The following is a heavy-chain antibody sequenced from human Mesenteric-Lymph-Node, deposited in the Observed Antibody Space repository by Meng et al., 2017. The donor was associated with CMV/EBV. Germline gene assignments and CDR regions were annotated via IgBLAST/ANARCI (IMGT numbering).Heavy chain of an antibody. Sequence: GESLKISCAASGFTFSSYAMSWVRQAPGKGLEWVSDIGGSGGSTYYADSVKGRFTISRDNSKNTLYLQMNSLRAEDTAVYYCAKRKGCSSTSCYCDYRGQGTLVTVSS. V-gene: IGHV3-23*01. J-gene: IGHJ4*02. CDR3: AKRKGCSSTSCYCDY. CDR2: IGGSGGST. D-gene: IGHD2-2*01. CDR1: GFTFSSYA.